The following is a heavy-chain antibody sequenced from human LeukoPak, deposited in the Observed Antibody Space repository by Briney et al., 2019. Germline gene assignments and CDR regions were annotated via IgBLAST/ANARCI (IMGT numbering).Heavy chain of an antibody. D-gene: IGHD2-21*02. V-gene: IGHV4-39*01. CDR2: XXYSGST. J-gene: IGHJ4*02. CDR1: GGSISSSSYY. Sequence: SETLSLTCTVSGGSISSSSYYWGWIRQPPGKGLEWIGSXXYSGSTYYNPSLKSRVTISVDTSKNQFSLKLSSVTAADTAVYYCARAASKHIVVVTAIRRFGNYFDYWGQGTLVTVSS. CDR3: ARAASKHIVVVTAIRRFGNYFDY.